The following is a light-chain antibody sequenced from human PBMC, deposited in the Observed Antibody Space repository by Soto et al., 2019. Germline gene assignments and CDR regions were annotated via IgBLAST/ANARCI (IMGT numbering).Light chain of an antibody. CDR3: QQYASSPWT. Sequence: ELVLTQSPVTLPLSPGQRPTLSCRPSQSVSNRYLAWYQQKPGQAPRXXIYGASSRATGVPDRISGSGSGTDFALTINRLEAEDFAVYYCQQYASSPWTFGQGTKVDIK. CDR2: GAS. J-gene: IGKJ1*01. CDR1: QSVSNRY. V-gene: IGKV3-20*01.